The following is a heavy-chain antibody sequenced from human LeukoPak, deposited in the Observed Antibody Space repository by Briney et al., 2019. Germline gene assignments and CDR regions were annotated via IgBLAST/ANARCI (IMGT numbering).Heavy chain of an antibody. CDR3: ARDPASYGFWSGYYDY. CDR2: IKQDGSEK. V-gene: IGHV3-7*01. Sequence: GGSLRLSCAASGFTFSSYGMPWVRQAPGKGLEWVANIKQDGSEKYYVDSVKGRFTTSRDNAKNSLYLQMNSLRAEDTAVYYCARDPASYGFWSGYYDYWGQGTLVTVSS. J-gene: IGHJ4*02. CDR1: GFTFSSYG. D-gene: IGHD3-3*01.